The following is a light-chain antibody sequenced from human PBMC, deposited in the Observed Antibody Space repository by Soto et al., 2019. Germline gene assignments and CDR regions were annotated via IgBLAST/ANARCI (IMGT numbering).Light chain of an antibody. CDR3: QQDKKWTCT. J-gene: IGKJ1*01. V-gene: IGKV3D-15*01. CDR2: GEY. Sequence: SPGVLSVTTGESATLSCRAGQSRRGNLAWYQQKPGQAPSLLIYGEYNRATGIPDRFSGSGSGTDFTLTISRVEPEDFAVYYCQQDKKWTCTLGQGTKV. CDR1: QSRRGN.